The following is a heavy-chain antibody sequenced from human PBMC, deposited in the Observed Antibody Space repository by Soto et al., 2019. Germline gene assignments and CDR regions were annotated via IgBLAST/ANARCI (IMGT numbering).Heavy chain of an antibody. CDR2: IYYSGST. D-gene: IGHD3-9*01. V-gene: IGHV4-30-4*01. CDR3: ASALRYFDWLPHYGMDV. J-gene: IGHJ6*02. Sequence: SETLSLTCTVSGGSISSGDYYWSWIRQPPGKGLEWIGYIYYSGSTYYNPSLKSRVTISVDTSKNQFSLKLSSATAAGTAVCYCASALRYFDWLPHYGMDVWGQGTTVTVSS. CDR1: GGSISSGDYY.